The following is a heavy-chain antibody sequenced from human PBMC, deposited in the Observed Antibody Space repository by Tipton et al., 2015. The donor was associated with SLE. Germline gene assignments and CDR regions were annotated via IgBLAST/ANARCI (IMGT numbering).Heavy chain of an antibody. CDR3: ALAAGRGNWFDP. CDR1: GGSISSGGYS. J-gene: IGHJ5*02. Sequence: TLSLTCAVSGGSISSGGYSWSWIRQPPGEGLEWIGYIYHSGSTYYNPSLKSRVTISVDRSKNQFSLKLSSVTAADTAVYYCALAAGRGNWFDPWGQGTLVTVSS. V-gene: IGHV4-30-2*01. D-gene: IGHD6-13*01. CDR2: IYHSGST.